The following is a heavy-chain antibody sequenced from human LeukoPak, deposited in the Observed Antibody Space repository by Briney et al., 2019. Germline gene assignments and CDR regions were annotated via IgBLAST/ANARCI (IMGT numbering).Heavy chain of an antibody. CDR1: GGSISSYY. Sequence: PSETLSLTCTVSGGSISSYYWSWIRQPPGKGLEWIGRIYTSGSTNYNPSLKSRVTMSVDTSKNQFSLKLSSVTAADTAVYYCAMGYDSSGYYSPDSIWGQGTMVTVSS. D-gene: IGHD3-22*01. J-gene: IGHJ3*02. V-gene: IGHV4-4*07. CDR2: IYTSGST. CDR3: AMGYDSSGYYSPDSI.